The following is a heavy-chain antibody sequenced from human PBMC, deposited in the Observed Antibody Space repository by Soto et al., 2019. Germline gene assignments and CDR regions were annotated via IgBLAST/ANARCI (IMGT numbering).Heavy chain of an antibody. CDR3: TGEVASGY. Sequence: QVQLVESGGGVVQPGRSLRLSCAVSGFTVSSYGMHWVRQAPGKGLEWVAVISRDGRTTFCADSVKGRFTISRDNSRNTLFLEMNSLRGDDMAVYYCTGEVASGYWGQGTLVTVSS. CDR1: GFTVSSYG. CDR2: ISRDGRTT. J-gene: IGHJ4*02. V-gene: IGHV3-30*03. D-gene: IGHD2-8*02.